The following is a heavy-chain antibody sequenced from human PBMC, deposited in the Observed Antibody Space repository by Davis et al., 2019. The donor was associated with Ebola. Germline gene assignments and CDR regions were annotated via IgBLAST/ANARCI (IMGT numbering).Heavy chain of an antibody. J-gene: IGHJ4*02. Sequence: SETLSLTCAVYGGSFSGYYWSWIRQPPGKGLEWIGEINHSGSTNYNPSLKSRVTISVDTSKNQFSLKLSSVTAADTAVYYCARVGVWQWLGSCRYWGQGTLVTVSS. CDR3: ARVGVWQWLGSCRY. D-gene: IGHD6-19*01. CDR2: INHSGST. CDR1: GGSFSGYY. V-gene: IGHV4-34*01.